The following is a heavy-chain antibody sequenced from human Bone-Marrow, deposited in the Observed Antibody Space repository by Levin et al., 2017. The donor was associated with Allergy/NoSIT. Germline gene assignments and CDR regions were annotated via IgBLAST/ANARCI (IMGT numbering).Heavy chain of an antibody. CDR2: INTDGSIT. CDR3: ARIGSTAVAHSGLGF. CDR1: GFTFSNYW. V-gene: IGHV3-74*01. D-gene: IGHD6-19*01. Sequence: PGGSLRLSCAASGFTFSNYWMHWVRQTPGKGLVWVSRINTDGSITTYGESVTGRVTISRDNAKNTLYLEMNSLRVEDTAVYYCARIGSTAVAHSGLGFWGKGPLVTVSS. J-gene: IGHJ4*02.